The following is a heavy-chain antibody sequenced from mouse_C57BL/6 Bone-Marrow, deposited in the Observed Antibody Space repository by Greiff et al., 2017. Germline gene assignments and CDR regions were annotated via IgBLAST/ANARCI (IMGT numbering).Heavy chain of an antibody. CDR3: AGGCYPHYDAMDY. CDR1: GFTFSDYG. D-gene: IGHD2-12*01. V-gene: IGHV5-17*01. CDR2: ISSGSSTI. J-gene: IGHJ4*01. Sequence: EVQGVESGGGLVKPGGSLKLSCAASGFTFSDYGMHWVRQAPEKGLEWVAYISSGSSTIYYADTVKGRFTISRDNAKNTPFLQMTSLRSEDTAMYYCAGGCYPHYDAMDYWGQGTSVTVSS.